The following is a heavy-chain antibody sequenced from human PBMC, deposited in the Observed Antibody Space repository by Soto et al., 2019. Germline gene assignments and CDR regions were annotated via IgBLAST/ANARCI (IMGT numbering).Heavy chain of an antibody. Sequence: ASVKVSCKASGYTFTSYGISWVRQAPGQGLEWMGWISAYNGNTNYAQKLQGRVTMTTDTSTSTAYMELRSLRSDDTAVYYCARRYCSGGSCWVGYYYYGMDVWGQGTTVTVS. CDR1: GYTFTSYG. CDR2: ISAYNGNT. J-gene: IGHJ6*02. V-gene: IGHV1-18*01. D-gene: IGHD2-15*01. CDR3: ARRYCSGGSCWVGYYYYGMDV.